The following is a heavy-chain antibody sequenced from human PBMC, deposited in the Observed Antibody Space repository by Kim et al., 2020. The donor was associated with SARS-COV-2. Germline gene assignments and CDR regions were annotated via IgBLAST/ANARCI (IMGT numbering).Heavy chain of an antibody. V-gene: IGHV1-8*01. CDR1: GYTFTSYD. Sequence: ASVKVSCKASGYTFTSYDINWVRQATGQGLEWMGWMNPNSGNTGYAQKFQGRVTMTRNTSISTAYMELSSLRSEDTAVYYCARSLTFYYDSSGYYSPFDYWGQGTLVTVSS. D-gene: IGHD3-22*01. CDR3: ARSLTFYYDSSGYYSPFDY. CDR2: MNPNSGNT. J-gene: IGHJ4*02.